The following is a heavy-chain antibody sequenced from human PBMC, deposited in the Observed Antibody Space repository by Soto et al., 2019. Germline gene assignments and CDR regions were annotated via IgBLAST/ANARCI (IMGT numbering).Heavy chain of an antibody. CDR2: ISGSGGST. CDR1: GFTFSSYA. Sequence: EVQLLESGGGLVQPGGSLRLSCAASGFTFSSYAMSWVRQAPGKGLEWVSAISGSGGSTYYADSVKGRFTISRDNSKNTLYLKMTRLKADDTAVYYCVSGGEFDYGGQGTLVTVSS. D-gene: IGHD3-10*01. V-gene: IGHV3-23*01. CDR3: VSGGEFDY. J-gene: IGHJ4*02.